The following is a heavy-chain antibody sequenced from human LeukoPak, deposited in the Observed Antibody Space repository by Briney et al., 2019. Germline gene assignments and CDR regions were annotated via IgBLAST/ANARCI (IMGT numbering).Heavy chain of an antibody. D-gene: IGHD6-19*01. Sequence: SLRLSCAASGFTFDDYAMHWVRQAPGKGLEWVSGISWNSGSIGYADSVKGRFTISRDNAKNSLYLQMNSLRAEDMALYYCAKVAFGGIAVAGPFDYWGQGTLVTVSS. J-gene: IGHJ4*02. CDR1: GFTFDDYA. V-gene: IGHV3-9*03. CDR2: ISWNSGSI. CDR3: AKVAFGGIAVAGPFDY.